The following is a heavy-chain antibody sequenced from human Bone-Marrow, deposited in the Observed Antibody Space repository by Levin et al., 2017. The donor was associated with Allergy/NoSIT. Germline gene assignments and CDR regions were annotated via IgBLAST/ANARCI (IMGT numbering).Heavy chain of an antibody. Sequence: PGGSLRPSCATSGFAFSSYWMAWVRQAPGKGLEWVANVKQDGSEKYYAESVKGRLTISRDNDKRSLYLQMSSLRPDDTAVYYCARGFYYKSWTGYLSKQWFEPWGQGTLVTVSS. CDR1: GFAFSSYW. CDR2: VKQDGSEK. CDR3: ARGFYYKSWTGYLSKQWFEP. D-gene: IGHD3/OR15-3a*01. J-gene: IGHJ5*02. V-gene: IGHV3-7*01.